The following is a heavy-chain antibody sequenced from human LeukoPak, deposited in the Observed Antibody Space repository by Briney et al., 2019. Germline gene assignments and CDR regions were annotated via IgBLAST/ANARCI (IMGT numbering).Heavy chain of an antibody. CDR1: GFTFSSYS. CDR2: ISSSSSYI. D-gene: IGHD6-19*01. J-gene: IGHJ6*03. Sequence: PRGSLRLSCAASGFTFSSYSMNWVRQAPGKGLEWVSSISSSSSYIYYADSVKGRFTISRDNAKNSLYLQMNSLRAEDTAVYYCARGIAVAGYYYYMDVWGKGATVTVSS. V-gene: IGHV3-21*01. CDR3: ARGIAVAGYYYYMDV.